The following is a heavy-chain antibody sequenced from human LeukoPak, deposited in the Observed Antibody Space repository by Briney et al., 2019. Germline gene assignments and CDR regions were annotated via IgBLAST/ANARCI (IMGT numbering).Heavy chain of an antibody. D-gene: IGHD3-3*01. V-gene: IGHV3-23*01. CDR2: ISGSGRTT. CDR1: GFTFSNHA. CDR3: AKDRGFGVVIIIDP. J-gene: IGHJ5*02. Sequence: GGSLRLSCAASGFTFSNHAMSWVRQTPGKGLQWVSVISGSGRTTEYADSVKGRFTISRDNSKNTLYLQMNSLRAEDTAVYYCAKDRGFGVVIIIDPWGQGTLVTVSS.